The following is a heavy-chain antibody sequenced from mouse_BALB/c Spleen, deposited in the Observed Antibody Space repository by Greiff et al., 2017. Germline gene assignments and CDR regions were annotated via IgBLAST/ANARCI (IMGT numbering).Heavy chain of an antibody. Sequence: VQLQQPGAELVKPGASVKLSCKASGYTFTSYWMHWVKQRPGQGLEWIGEIDPSASYTNYNQKFKGKATLTVDKSSSTAYMQLSSLTSEDSAVYYCARVQHQDFDYWGQGTTLTVSS. CDR2: IDPSASYT. V-gene: IGHV1-69*02. CDR1: GYTFTSYW. CDR3: ARVQHQDFDY. J-gene: IGHJ2*01.